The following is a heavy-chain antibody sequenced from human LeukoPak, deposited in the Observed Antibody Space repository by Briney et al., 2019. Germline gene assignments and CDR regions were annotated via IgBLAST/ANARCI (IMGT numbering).Heavy chain of an antibody. J-gene: IGHJ4*02. D-gene: IGHD3-10*01. Sequence: PGRSLRLSCAASGFTFDDYAMNWVRQAPGKGLEWVSSISSSSSYIYYADSLKGRFTISRDNAKNSLYLQMNSLRAEDTAVYYCAGLWFGDRPPFDYWGQGTLVTVSS. CDR1: GFTFDDYA. CDR2: ISSSSSYI. V-gene: IGHV3-21*01. CDR3: AGLWFGDRPPFDY.